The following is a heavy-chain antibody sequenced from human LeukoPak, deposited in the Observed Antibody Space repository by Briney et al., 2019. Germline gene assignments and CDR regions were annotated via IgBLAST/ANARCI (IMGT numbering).Heavy chain of an antibody. CDR2: INHSGGT. V-gene: IGHV4-34*01. CDR3: ARGGYYGDYLFDY. CDR1: GGSFSGYY. J-gene: IGHJ4*02. Sequence: PSETLSLTCAVYGGSFSGYYWSWIRQPPGKGLEWIGEINHSGGTNYNPSLKSRVTISVDTSKNQFSLKLSSVTAADTAVYYCARGGYYGDYLFDYWGQGTLVTVSS. D-gene: IGHD4-17*01.